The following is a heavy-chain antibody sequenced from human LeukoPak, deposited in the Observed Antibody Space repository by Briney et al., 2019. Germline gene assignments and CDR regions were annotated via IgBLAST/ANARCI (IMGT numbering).Heavy chain of an antibody. CDR2: IDPSESYT. CDR1: GYSFTSYW. V-gene: IGHV5-10-1*01. Sequence: GESLRISCKCSGYSFTSYWISWVRQMARKGLEWMGKIDPSESYTNYSPSLQGHVTISTDKSISTAYLQWSSLKASDTAIYYCARHTGWAFQIWGQGTMVTVSS. D-gene: IGHD1-14*01. CDR3: ARHTGWAFQI. J-gene: IGHJ3*02.